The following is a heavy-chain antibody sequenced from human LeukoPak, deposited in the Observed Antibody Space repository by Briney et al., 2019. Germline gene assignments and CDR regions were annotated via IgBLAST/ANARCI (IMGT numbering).Heavy chain of an antibody. Sequence: GGSLRLSCAASGFTFSSYWMSWVRQAPGKGLEWVANIKQDGSEKYYVDSVKGRFTISRDNAKSSLYLQMNSLRAEDTAVHYCAREGSYDYIWGSYRPSDAFDIWGQGTMVTVSS. J-gene: IGHJ3*02. CDR1: GFTFSSYW. CDR2: IKQDGSEK. D-gene: IGHD3-16*02. CDR3: AREGSYDYIWGSYRPSDAFDI. V-gene: IGHV3-7*01.